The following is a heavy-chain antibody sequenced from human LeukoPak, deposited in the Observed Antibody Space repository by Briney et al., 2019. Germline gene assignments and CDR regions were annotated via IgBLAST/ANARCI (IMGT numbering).Heavy chain of an antibody. CDR2: INPNSGGT. J-gene: IGHJ3*02. V-gene: IGHV1-2*02. Sequence: GASVKVSCKASGYTFTGYYMHWVRQAPGQGLEWMGWINPNSGGTSYAQKFQGRVTMTRDTSISAAYMELSRLRSDDTAVYYCARDREYYYDRSGYMPDAFDIWGQGTMVTVSS. CDR3: ARDREYYYDRSGYMPDAFDI. CDR1: GYTFTGYY. D-gene: IGHD3-22*01.